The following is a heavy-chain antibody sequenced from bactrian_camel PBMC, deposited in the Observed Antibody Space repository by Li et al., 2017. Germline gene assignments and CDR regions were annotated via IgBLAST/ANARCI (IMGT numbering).Heavy chain of an antibody. V-gene: IGHV3-2*01. J-gene: IGHJ4*01. D-gene: IGHD4*01. CDR3: ALIGSRLDL. Sequence: HVQLVESGGGLVQPGGSLRLSCAASGFTVSGDYMSWVRQAPGKGLEWVSSIWRAGRGTYYDDSVKGRFIISRDDVKNTLYLQMDSLKIDDTALYYCALIGSRLDLWGQGTQVTVS. CDR1: GFTVSGDY. CDR2: IWRAGRGT.